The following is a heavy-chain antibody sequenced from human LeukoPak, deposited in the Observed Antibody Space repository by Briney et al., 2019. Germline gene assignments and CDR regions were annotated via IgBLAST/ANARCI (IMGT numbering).Heavy chain of an antibody. Sequence: PGGSLRLSCVVSGFTFSDYDMHWVRQAPGKGPEWVAAIWYDGSNRYCADSVKGRFTISRDNSKDTLLLQMDSLRVDDTAVYYCARPSKMIGGPIFPFDLGGKGKRVTVSS. CDR1: GFTFSDYD. CDR2: IWYDGSNR. CDR3: ARPSKMIGGPIFPFDL. D-gene: IGHD3-16*01. V-gene: IGHV3-33*03. J-gene: IGHJ3*01.